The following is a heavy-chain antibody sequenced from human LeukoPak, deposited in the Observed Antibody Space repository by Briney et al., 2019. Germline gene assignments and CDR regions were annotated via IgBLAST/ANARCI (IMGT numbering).Heavy chain of an antibody. J-gene: IGHJ4*02. CDR2: MKSNSGDT. CDR1: VYTFTFYD. D-gene: IGHD6-13*01. V-gene: IGHV1-8*01. CDR3: ARGEYSSSWYPFDY. Sequence: GASVTVSFTTSVYTFTFYDINWVRQAPGQGREWMGWMKSNSGDTHFAQKFQGRVTMTRNTSISTAFMELSSLRSDDTAVYYCARGEYSSSWYPFDYWGQGSLVTVSS.